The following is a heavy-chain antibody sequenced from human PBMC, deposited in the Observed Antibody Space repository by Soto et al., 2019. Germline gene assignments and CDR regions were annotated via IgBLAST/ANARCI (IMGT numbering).Heavy chain of an antibody. CDR2: ISAYNGNT. Sequence: ASVKVSCRASGYTFTSYGISWVRQAPGQGLEWMGWISAYNGNTNYAQKLQGRVTMTTDTSASTAYMELRSLRSDDTAVYYCARDSNDILTGYCDYGGQGTLVTVSS. CDR1: GYTFTSYG. V-gene: IGHV1-18*04. J-gene: IGHJ4*02. D-gene: IGHD3-9*01. CDR3: ARDSNDILTGYCDY.